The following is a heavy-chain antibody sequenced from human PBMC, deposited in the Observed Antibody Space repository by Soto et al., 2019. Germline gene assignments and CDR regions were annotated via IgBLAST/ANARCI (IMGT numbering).Heavy chain of an antibody. CDR2: ISGSGGST. CDR1: GFTFSSYA. Sequence: LSLTCAASGFTFSSYAMSWVRQAPGKGLEWVSAISGSGGSTYYADSVKGRFTISRDNSKNTLYLQMNSLRAEDTSVYYCAKDLSDSSGYSFDYWGQGTLVTVSS. V-gene: IGHV3-23*01. CDR3: AKDLSDSSGYSFDY. D-gene: IGHD3-22*01. J-gene: IGHJ4*02.